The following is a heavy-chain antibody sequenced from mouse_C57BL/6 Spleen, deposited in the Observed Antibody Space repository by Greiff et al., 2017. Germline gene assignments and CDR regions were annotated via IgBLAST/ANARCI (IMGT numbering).Heavy chain of an antibody. CDR3: SSNYDYVLYAMYY. D-gene: IGHD2-4*01. CDR2: INPNNGGT. V-gene: IGHV1-22*01. Sequence: VQLQQSGPELVKPGASVKMSCKASGYTFTDYNMHWVKQSHGKSLEWIGYINPNNGGTSYNQNFKVKATLTVNKSSSTAYMELRILTSEASAVYYCSSNYDYVLYAMYYWGQVTAVTVAS. J-gene: IGHJ4*01. CDR1: GYTFTDYN.